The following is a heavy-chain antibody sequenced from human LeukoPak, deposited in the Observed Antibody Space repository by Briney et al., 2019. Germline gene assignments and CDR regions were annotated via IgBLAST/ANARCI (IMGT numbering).Heavy chain of an antibody. Sequence: SQTLSLTCTVSGGSISSGGYYWSWIRQHPGKGLEWIGYIYYSGSTNYNPSLKSRVTISVDTSKNQFSLKLSSVTAADTAVYYCARAFYGDSGFDYWGQGTLVTVSS. J-gene: IGHJ4*02. CDR2: IYYSGST. CDR3: ARAFYGDSGFDY. V-gene: IGHV4-31*03. D-gene: IGHD4-17*01. CDR1: GGSISSGGYY.